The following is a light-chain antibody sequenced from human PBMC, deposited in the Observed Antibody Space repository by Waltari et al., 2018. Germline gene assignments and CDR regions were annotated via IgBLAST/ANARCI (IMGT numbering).Light chain of an antibody. Sequence: QSVLTQPPSVSAAPGQKVTISCSGSSSNVGNNYVSWYQKLPGTAPKLLIYDNQKPPSASPDLFSGSNAGTSAALGITGRQAGDAADYYCGTWDSSLSAGVFGGVTKLTVL. CDR2: DNQ. CDR3: GTWDSSLSAGV. V-gene: IGLV1-51*01. J-gene: IGLJ2*01. CDR1: SSNVGNNY.